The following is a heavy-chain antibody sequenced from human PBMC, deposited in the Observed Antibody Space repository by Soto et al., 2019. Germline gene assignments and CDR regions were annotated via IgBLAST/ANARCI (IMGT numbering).Heavy chain of an antibody. Sequence: GGSLRLSCAASGFTFSSYSMNWVRQAPGKGLEWVSSISSSSSYIYYADSVKGPFTISRDNAKNSLYLQMNSLRAEDTAVYYCAGAHGTSYDFWSGYPPGAFDIWGQGTMVTVSS. D-gene: IGHD3-3*01. CDR1: GFTFSSYS. V-gene: IGHV3-21*01. J-gene: IGHJ3*02. CDR3: AGAHGTSYDFWSGYPPGAFDI. CDR2: ISSSSSYI.